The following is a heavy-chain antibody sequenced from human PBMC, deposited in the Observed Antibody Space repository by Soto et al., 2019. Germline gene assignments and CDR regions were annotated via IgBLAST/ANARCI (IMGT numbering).Heavy chain of an antibody. D-gene: IGHD2-2*01. CDR2: INAGNGNT. V-gene: IGHV1-3*01. CDR1: GYPFTSYA. CDR3: ARDIVVVPAASLGMDV. Sequence: GASVKVSCKASGYPFTSYAMHWGRQAPRQRLEWMGWINAGNGNTKYSQKFQGRVTITRDTSASTAYMELSSLRSEDTAVYYCARDIVVVPAASLGMDVWGQGTTVTVSS. J-gene: IGHJ6*02.